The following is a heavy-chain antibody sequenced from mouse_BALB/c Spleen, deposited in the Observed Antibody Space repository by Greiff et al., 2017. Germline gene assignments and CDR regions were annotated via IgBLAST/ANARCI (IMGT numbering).Heavy chain of an antibody. V-gene: IGHV5-6-4*01. CDR3: TRGGSSPTWFAY. CDR2: ISSGGSYT. CDR1: GFTFSSYT. Sequence: EVQLVESGGGLVKPGGSLKLSCAASGFTFSSYTMSWVRQTPEKRLEWVATISSGGSYTYYPDSVKGRFTISRDNAKNTLYLQMSSLKSEDTAMYYCTRGGSSPTWFAYWGQGTLVTVSA. J-gene: IGHJ3*01. D-gene: IGHD1-1*01.